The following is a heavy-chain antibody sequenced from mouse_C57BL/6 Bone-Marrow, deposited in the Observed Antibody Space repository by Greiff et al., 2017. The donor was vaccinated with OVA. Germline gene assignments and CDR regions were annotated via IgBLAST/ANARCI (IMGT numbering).Heavy chain of an antibody. Sequence: DVQLVESGGDLVKPGGSLKLSCAAYGFTFSSYGMSWVRQTPDKRLEWVATISSGGSYTYYPDSVKGRFTISRDNAKNTLYLQMSSLKSEDTAMYYCARKGAMDYWGQGTSVTVSS. CDR2: ISSGGSYT. V-gene: IGHV5-6*01. J-gene: IGHJ4*01. CDR3: ARKGAMDY. CDR1: GFTFSSYG.